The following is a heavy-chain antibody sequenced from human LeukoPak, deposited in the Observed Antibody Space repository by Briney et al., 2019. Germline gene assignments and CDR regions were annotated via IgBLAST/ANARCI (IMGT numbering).Heavy chain of an antibody. V-gene: IGHV4-59*11. J-gene: IGHJ4*02. D-gene: IGHD3-22*01. CDR1: GGSISSHY. CDR3: ASTYYYDSSGYYHPYFDY. CDR2: IYYSGGT. Sequence: PSETLSLTCTVSGGSISSHYWSWIRQPPGKGLEWIGYIYYSGGTNYNPSLKSRVTISVDTSKNQFSLKLSSVTAADTAVYYCASTYYYDSSGYYHPYFDYWGQGTLVTVSS.